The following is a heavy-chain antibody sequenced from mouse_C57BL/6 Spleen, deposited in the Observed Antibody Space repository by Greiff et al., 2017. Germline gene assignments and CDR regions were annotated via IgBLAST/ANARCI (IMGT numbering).Heavy chain of an antibody. D-gene: IGHD1-1*01. CDR1: GYTFTGYW. V-gene: IGHV1-9*01. Sequence: QVQLQQSGAELMKPGASVKLSCKATGYTFTGYWIEWVKQRPGHGLEWIGDILPGSGSTNYNEKFKGKATFTADTSSNTAYMQLSSLTTEDSAIYYGARGGYYGSSPYWYFEVWGAGTTVTVSS. J-gene: IGHJ1*01. CDR2: ILPGSGST. CDR3: ARGGYYGSSPYWYFEV.